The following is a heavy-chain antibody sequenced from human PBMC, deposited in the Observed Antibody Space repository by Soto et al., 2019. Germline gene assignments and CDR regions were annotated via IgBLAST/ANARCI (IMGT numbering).Heavy chain of an antibody. J-gene: IGHJ4*02. V-gene: IGHV1-58*02. CDR2: ILLGSGGT. Sequence: SVKVSCKASGFTFTTSAMQWVRQARGQRLEWIGWILLGSGGTNYAQKFQERVTITRDMSTRTAYMELSSLRSEDTAVYYCAYANYGDYPFDYWGQGTLVTVSS. D-gene: IGHD4-17*01. CDR1: GFTFTTSA. CDR3: AYANYGDYPFDY.